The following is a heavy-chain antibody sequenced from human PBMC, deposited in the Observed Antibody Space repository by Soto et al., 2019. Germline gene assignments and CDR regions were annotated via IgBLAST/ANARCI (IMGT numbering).Heavy chain of an antibody. V-gene: IGHV4-4*07. CDR1: GCSISSYY. Sequence: QVQLQESGPRLVKPSETLSLTCTVSGCSISSYYWSWIRQPAGKGLEWIGRIYTSGITNYNPSLMSRVTMSVAMSKNQFSLKLSSVTAAETALYYCARGPLLFGGRGASDIWGQGTMVTVS. D-gene: IGHD3-16*01. CDR2: IYTSGIT. J-gene: IGHJ3*02. CDR3: ARGPLLFGGRGASDI.